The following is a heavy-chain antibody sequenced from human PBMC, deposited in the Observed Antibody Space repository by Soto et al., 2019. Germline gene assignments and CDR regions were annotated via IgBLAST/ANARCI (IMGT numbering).Heavy chain of an antibody. CDR1: GFTFSSYS. J-gene: IGHJ6*03. Sequence: PGGSLRLSCAASGFTFSSYSMNWVRQAPGKGLEWVSSISSSSSYIYYADSVKGRFTISRDNAKNSLYLQMNSLRAEDTAVYYCARVWREQQLVPNYYYYYMDVWGKGTTVTVSS. V-gene: IGHV3-21*01. D-gene: IGHD6-13*01. CDR2: ISSSSSYI. CDR3: ARVWREQQLVPNYYYYYMDV.